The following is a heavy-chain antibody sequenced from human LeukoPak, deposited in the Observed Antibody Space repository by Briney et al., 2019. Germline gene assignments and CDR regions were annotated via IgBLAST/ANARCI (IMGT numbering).Heavy chain of an antibody. J-gene: IGHJ6*03. V-gene: IGHV4-39*07. CDR3: AREVVATINEGYYYYYMDV. CDR1: GGSISSSSYY. D-gene: IGHD5-12*01. Sequence: SETLSLTCSVSGGSISSSSYYWGWIRQPPGKGLEWIGSFHYSGSTYYNPSLKSRVTISVNMSKNQISLQLNSVTPEDTAVYYCAREVVATINEGYYYYYMDVWGKGTTVTVSS. CDR2: FHYSGST.